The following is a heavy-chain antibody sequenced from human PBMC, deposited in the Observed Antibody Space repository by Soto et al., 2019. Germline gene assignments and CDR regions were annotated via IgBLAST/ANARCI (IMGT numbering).Heavy chain of an antibody. D-gene: IGHD3-22*01. CDR2: IRSKANSDAT. CDR3: TGPSYSDRRGSSAY. V-gene: IGHV3-73*02. J-gene: IGHJ4*02. Sequence: EVQLVESGGGLVQPGGSLKLSCAASGFIFSGSAMHWVRQASGKGLEWVGRIRSKANSDATAYGASVKGRFTIFRDDSKNTAYLQMNSLRTEDTAIYYCTGPSYSDRRGSSAYWGQGPLVTVSS. CDR1: GFIFSGSA.